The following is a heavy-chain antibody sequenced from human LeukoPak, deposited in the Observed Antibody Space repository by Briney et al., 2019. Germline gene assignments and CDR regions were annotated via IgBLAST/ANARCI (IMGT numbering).Heavy chain of an antibody. V-gene: IGHV7-4-1*02. CDR3: ARRLVAVAGKWPLDY. CDR2: INTNAGNP. Sequence: ASVKVSCKASGYTFTSYAMNWVRQAPGQGLEWMGWINTNAGNPTYAQGFTGRFVFSLDTSVSTAYLQISSLKAEDTAVYYCARRLVAVAGKWPLDYWGQGTLVTVSS. CDR1: GYTFTSYA. J-gene: IGHJ4*02. D-gene: IGHD6-19*01.